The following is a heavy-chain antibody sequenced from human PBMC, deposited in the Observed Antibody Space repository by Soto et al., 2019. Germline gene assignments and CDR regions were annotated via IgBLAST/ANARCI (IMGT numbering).Heavy chain of an antibody. CDR3: ASGDTYYYDRSGHYDF. Sequence: SETRSLTCTVSGGSISAYYCSWIRQPPGKGLEYIGYINYSGSTNYNPSLKTRVSLSVDTSKDQFSLELSSVTAVDAAVYYCASGDTYYYDRSGHYDFWGQGTPVTVSS. CDR2: INYSGST. D-gene: IGHD3-22*01. V-gene: IGHV4-59*12. J-gene: IGHJ4*02. CDR1: GGSISAYY.